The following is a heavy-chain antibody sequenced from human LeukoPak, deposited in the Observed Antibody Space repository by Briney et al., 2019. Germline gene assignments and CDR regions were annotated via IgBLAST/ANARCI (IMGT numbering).Heavy chain of an antibody. CDR3: ARDKESGESSEIDY. V-gene: IGHV3-74*03. Sequence: GGSLRLSCAASGFTFSNYWVHWVRQAPGKGLVWVSRINRDGSTTKYADSVKGRFTVSRDNAKNTLKLQMNSLRAEDTAVYYCARDKESGESSEIDYWGQGTLVTVSS. CDR1: GFTFSNYW. D-gene: IGHD3-10*01. CDR2: INRDGSTT. J-gene: IGHJ4*02.